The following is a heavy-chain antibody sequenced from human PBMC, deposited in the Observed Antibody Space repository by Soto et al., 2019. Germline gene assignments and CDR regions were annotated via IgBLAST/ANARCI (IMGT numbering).Heavy chain of an antibody. V-gene: IGHV4-4*02. CDR3: ARSFGWYAIDQ. Sequence: QMQLQESGPGLVKPSETLSLTCAVSSASIISEQRWSWVRQPPGKGLEWIGEIHHSGSTNNNPSLRSRDTMSLDKSKNQFALNLNSVTAADTAVYSCARSFGWYAIDQWGQGTLVIVSS. J-gene: IGHJ4*02. D-gene: IGHD6-19*01. CDR2: IHHSGST. CDR1: SASIISEQR.